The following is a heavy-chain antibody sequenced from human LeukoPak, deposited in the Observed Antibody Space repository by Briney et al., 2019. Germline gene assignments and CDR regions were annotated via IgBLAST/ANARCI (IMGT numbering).Heavy chain of an antibody. CDR1: GFTFSSYS. Sequence: GRSLRLSCAASGFTFSSYSMNWVRQAPGKGLEWVSSISSSSSYIYYADSVKGRFTISRDNAKNSLYLQMNSLRAEDTAVYYCARDQTYYYDSSGYDAFDIWGQGTMVTVSS. V-gene: IGHV3-21*01. CDR2: ISSSSSYI. CDR3: ARDQTYYYDSSGYDAFDI. D-gene: IGHD3-22*01. J-gene: IGHJ3*02.